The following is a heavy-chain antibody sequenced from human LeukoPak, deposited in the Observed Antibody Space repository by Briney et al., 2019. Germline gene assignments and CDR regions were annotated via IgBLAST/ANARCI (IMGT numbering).Heavy chain of an antibody. CDR2: ISGSGGSI. D-gene: IGHD6-13*01. Sequence: GGSLRLSCAASGFTFGSYAMSWVRQAPGKGLEWVSAISGSGGSICYADSVKGRFTISRDNSKNTLYLQMNSLRAEDTAVYYCAKGDSSSWYPEYFQHWGQGTLVTVSS. V-gene: IGHV3-23*01. CDR3: AKGDSSSWYPEYFQH. CDR1: GFTFGSYA. J-gene: IGHJ1*01.